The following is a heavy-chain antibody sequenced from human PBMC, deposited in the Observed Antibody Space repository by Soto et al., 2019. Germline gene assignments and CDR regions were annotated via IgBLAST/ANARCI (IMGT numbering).Heavy chain of an antibody. V-gene: IGHV1-18*01. D-gene: IGHD3-22*01. CDR1: GYTFTSYG. CDR2: ISAYNGNT. CDR3: AREYYYDSSGYLPDAFDI. Sequence: ASVKVSCKASGYTFTSYGISWVRQAPGQGPEWMGWISAYNGNTNYAQKLQGRVTMTTDTSTSTAYMELRSLRSDDTAVYYCAREYYYDSSGYLPDAFDIWGQGTMVTVSS. J-gene: IGHJ3*02.